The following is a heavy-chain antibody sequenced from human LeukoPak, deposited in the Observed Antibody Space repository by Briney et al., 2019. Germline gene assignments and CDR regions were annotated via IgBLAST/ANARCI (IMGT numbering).Heavy chain of an antibody. CDR2: IYGGGST. J-gene: IGHJ4*02. CDR3: ARHLWFGELFDY. V-gene: IGHV3-66*04. Sequence: GGSLRLSCAASGFTVSSNYMSWVRQAPGKGLEWVSVIYGGGSTYYADSVKGRFTISRDNSKNTLYLQMNSLRAEDTAVYYCARHLWFGELFDYWGQGTLVTVSS. D-gene: IGHD3-10*01. CDR1: GFTVSSNY.